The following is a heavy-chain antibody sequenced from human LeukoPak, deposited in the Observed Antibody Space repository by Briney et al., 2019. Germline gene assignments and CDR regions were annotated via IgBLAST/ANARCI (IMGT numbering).Heavy chain of an antibody. D-gene: IGHD3-10*02. CDR2: IYPDDADT. CDR3: ARQSMYGDY. CDR1: GYSFSDYW. J-gene: IGHJ4*02. Sequence: ESLEISCKGSGYSFSDYWIGWVRQTPGKGLEWMGVIYPDDADTRYSPSFQGQVIISADESINTAYLQWNSLKASDTAMYYCARQSMYGDYWGQGTLVTVSS. V-gene: IGHV5-51*01.